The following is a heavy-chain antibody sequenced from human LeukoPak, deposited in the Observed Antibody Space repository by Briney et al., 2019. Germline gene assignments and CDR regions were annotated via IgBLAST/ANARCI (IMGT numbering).Heavy chain of an antibody. CDR2: LGTGGDT. V-gene: IGHV3-13*01. CDR3: TREMPTHDAFDT. CDR1: GSSFSTYE. J-gene: IGHJ3*02. D-gene: IGHD2-2*01. Sequence: GGSLRLACAASGSSFSTYEMHWVRQATGKGLEWVSSLGTGGDTYYLGSVKGRFTISRDSAKNALYLQMNSLRAGDTAVYYCTREMPTHDAFDTWGRGTMVTVSS.